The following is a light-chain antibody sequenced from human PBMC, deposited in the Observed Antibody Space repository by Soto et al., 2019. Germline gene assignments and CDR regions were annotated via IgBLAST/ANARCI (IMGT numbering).Light chain of an antibody. CDR3: SSYTSSGTLYV. CDR2: EVT. J-gene: IGLJ1*01. V-gene: IGLV2-14*01. CDR1: SSDIGGSKY. Sequence: QSALTQPASLSGSPGQSIIISCTGTSSDIGGSKYVSWYQQHPGKAPKLMIYEVTYRPSGVSDRFSGSKSGNTASLTVSGLQAADEADYYCSSYTSSGTLYVFGTGTKVTVL.